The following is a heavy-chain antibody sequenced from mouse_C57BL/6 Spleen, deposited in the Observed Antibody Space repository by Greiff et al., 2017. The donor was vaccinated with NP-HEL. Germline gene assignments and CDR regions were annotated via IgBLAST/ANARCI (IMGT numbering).Heavy chain of an antibody. CDR3: AREGVDGTPFAY. Sequence: QVQLQQSGAELVKPGASVKISCKASGYAFSSYWMNWVKQRPGKGLEWIGQIYPGDGDTNYNGKFKGKATLTADKSSSTAYMQLSSLTSEDSAVYFCAREGVDGTPFAYWGLGTLVTVSA. CDR2: IYPGDGDT. D-gene: IGHD2-1*01. CDR1: GYAFSSYW. V-gene: IGHV1-80*01. J-gene: IGHJ3*01.